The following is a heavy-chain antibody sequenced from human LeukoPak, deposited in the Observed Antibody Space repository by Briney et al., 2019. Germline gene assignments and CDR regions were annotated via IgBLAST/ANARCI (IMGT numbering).Heavy chain of an antibody. CDR3: ASVKRGLLWFGELKNAFDI. D-gene: IGHD3-10*01. J-gene: IGHJ3*02. Sequence: GGSLRLSCAASGFTFSSYWMHWVRQAPGKGLVWVSRINSDGSSTSYADSVKGRFTISRDNAKNTLYLQVNSLRAEDTAVYYCASVKRGLLWFGELKNAFDIWGQGTMVTVSS. CDR1: GFTFSSYW. V-gene: IGHV3-74*01. CDR2: INSDGSST.